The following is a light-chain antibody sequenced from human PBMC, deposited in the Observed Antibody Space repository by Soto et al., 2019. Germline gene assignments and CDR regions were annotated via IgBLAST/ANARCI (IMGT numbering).Light chain of an antibody. CDR3: QSYDSSLSGPV. J-gene: IGLJ3*02. CDR2: GNS. CDR1: SSNIGAGYG. Sequence: QSVLTQPPSVSGAPGQRVTISCTGSSSNIGAGYGVHWYQHFPGTAPKLLIYGNSNRPSGVPDRFSGSKSGTSASLAITGLQVEDEADYYCQSYDSSLSGPVFGGGTQLTVL. V-gene: IGLV1-40*01.